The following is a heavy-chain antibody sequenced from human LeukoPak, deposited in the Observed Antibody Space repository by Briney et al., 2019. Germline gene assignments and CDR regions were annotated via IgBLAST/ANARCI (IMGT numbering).Heavy chain of an antibody. Sequence: GGSLRLSCAASGFTFSSYWMSWFRQAPGKGLEWVGFIRSKAYGGTTEYAASVKGRFTISRDDSKSIAYLQMNSLKTEDTAVYYCTRDAYSSSSYWGQGTLVTVSS. V-gene: IGHV3-49*03. J-gene: IGHJ4*02. CDR2: IRSKAYGGTT. D-gene: IGHD6-6*01. CDR3: TRDAYSSSSY. CDR1: GFTFSSYW.